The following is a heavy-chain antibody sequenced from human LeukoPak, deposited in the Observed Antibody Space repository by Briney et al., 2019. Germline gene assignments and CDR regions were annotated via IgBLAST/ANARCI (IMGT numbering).Heavy chain of an antibody. CDR1: GGSFSGYY. J-gene: IGHJ4*02. V-gene: IGHV4-34*01. CDR3: AGDPRYSGTLY. D-gene: IGHD1-26*01. CDR2: INHSGST. Sequence: SETLPLTCAVYGGSFSGYYWSWIRQPPGKGLEWIGEINHSGSTNYNPSLKSRVTISVDTSKNQFSLKLSSVTAADTAVYYCAGDPRYSGTLYWGQGTLVTVSS.